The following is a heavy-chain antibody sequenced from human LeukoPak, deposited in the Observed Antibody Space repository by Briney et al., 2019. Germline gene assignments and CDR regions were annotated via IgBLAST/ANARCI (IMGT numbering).Heavy chain of an antibody. CDR2: INSDGSSI. D-gene: IGHD2-21*01. CDR1: GFIFSDYW. J-gene: IGHJ6*03. CDR3: TRDDIVESMDV. Sequence: PGGSLRLSCAASGFIFSDYWMHWVRQAPGKGLVWVSRINSDGSSIGYADSVRGRFTISRDNAKNTLYLQMNSLTGEDTAVYYCTRDDIVESMDVWGKGTTVTVSS. V-gene: IGHV3-74*01.